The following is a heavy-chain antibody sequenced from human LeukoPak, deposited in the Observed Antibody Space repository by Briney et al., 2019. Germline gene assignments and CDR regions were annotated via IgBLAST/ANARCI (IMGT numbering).Heavy chain of an antibody. Sequence: PSETLSLTCTVSGGSISSYFWNWIRQPPGKGLEWIGSIYYSESPNYNPSLKSRVTISVDTSKNQFSLKLRPVTAADTAVYYCARGYCGGGSCYADAFDIWGQGTMVTVSS. CDR1: GGSISSYF. J-gene: IGHJ3*02. CDR3: ARGYCGGGSCYADAFDI. V-gene: IGHV4-59*01. CDR2: IYYSESP. D-gene: IGHD2-15*01.